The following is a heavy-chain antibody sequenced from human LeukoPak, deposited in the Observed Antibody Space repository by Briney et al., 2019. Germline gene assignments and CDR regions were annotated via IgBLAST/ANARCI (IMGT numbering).Heavy chain of an antibody. V-gene: IGHV1-69*13. J-gene: IGHJ3*02. CDR1: GGTFSSYA. CDR2: IIPIFGTG. CDR3: ARSPLRFLEWLPSDAFDI. D-gene: IGHD3-3*01. Sequence: SVKVSCKAPGGTFSSYAISWVRQAPGQGLEWMGGIIPIFGTGNHAQKFQGRVTITADESTSTAYMELSSLRSEDTAVYYCARSPLRFLEWLPSDAFDIWGQGTMVTVSS.